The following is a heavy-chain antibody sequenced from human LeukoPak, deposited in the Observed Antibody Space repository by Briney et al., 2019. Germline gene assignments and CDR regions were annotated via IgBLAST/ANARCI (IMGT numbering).Heavy chain of an antibody. V-gene: IGHV3-23*01. D-gene: IGHD3-16*01. Sequence: PGGSLRLSCAASGFTFSTYAMTWVRQAPGKGLEWVSAISGSGDSTYYADSVKGRFTISRDNSKNTLYLQMNSLRAEDTAVYYCARPVAITFGPFDYWGQGTLVTVSS. J-gene: IGHJ4*02. CDR3: ARPVAITFGPFDY. CDR2: ISGSGDST. CDR1: GFTFSTYA.